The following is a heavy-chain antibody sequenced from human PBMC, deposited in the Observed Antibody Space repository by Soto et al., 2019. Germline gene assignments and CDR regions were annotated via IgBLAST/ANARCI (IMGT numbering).Heavy chain of an antibody. CDR2: ISYDGSNK. CDR3: AREYTAWPLAYGLDV. V-gene: IGHV3-30*03. J-gene: IGHJ6*02. CDR1: GFTFSSYG. D-gene: IGHD2-2*02. Sequence: GGSLRLSCAASGFTFSSYGMHWVCQAPGKGLEWVAVISYDGSNKYYADSVKGRFTISRDNSKNTLYLQTNSLRAEDTAVYYCAREYTAWPLAYGLDVWGQGTTVTVSS.